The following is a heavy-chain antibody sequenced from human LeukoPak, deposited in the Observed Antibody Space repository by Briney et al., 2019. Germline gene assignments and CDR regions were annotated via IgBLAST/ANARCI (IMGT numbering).Heavy chain of an antibody. J-gene: IGHJ6*02. D-gene: IGHD3-16*01. CDR3: VRGGGLDV. CDR1: GFTFSSYW. Sequence: GGSLRLSCAASGFTFSSYWMNWARQAPGKGLEWVASINHNGNVNYYVDSVKGRFTISRDNAKNSLYLQMSNLRAEDTAVYFCVRGGGLDVWGQGATVTVSS. V-gene: IGHV3-7*03. CDR2: INHNGNVN.